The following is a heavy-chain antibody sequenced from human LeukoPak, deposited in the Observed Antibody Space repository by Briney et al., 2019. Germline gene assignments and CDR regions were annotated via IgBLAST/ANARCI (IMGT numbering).Heavy chain of an antibody. CDR1: GGSFSGYY. CDR3: ARDPLQYSSSWTYNWFDP. Sequence: SETLSLTCAVYGGSFSGYYWSWIRQPPGKGLEWIGEINHSGSTNYNPSLKSRVTMSVDTSKNQFSLKLSSVTAADTAVYYCARDPLQYSSSWTYNWFDPWGQGTLVTVSS. D-gene: IGHD6-13*01. J-gene: IGHJ5*02. V-gene: IGHV4-34*01. CDR2: INHSGST.